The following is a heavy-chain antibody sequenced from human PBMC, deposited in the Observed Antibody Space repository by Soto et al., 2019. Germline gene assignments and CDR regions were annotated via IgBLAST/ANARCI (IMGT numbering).Heavy chain of an antibody. CDR1: GYTFTSYG. V-gene: IGHV1-18*04. D-gene: IGHD3-3*01. Sequence: ASVKVSCKASGYTFTSYGISWVRQAPGQGLEWMGWISAYNGNTNYSQKLQGRVTMTTDTSTSTAYMELRSLSSDDTAIYYCARDPHEFWTSYWFDPWGQGTPVTVSS. J-gene: IGHJ5*02. CDR3: ARDPHEFWTSYWFDP. CDR2: ISAYNGNT.